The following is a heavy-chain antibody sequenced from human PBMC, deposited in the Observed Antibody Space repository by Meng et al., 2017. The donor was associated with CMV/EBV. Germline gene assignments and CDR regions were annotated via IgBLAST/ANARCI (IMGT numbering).Heavy chain of an antibody. V-gene: IGHV3-7*01. CDR1: GFSFSSYW. CDR3: ARDLYCSSISCYTGDYFDY. D-gene: IGHD2-2*01. Sequence: GRSLRLSCAASGFSFSSYWMSWVRQAPGKGLEWVANIKPDGSEKYSVDSVKGRFTVSRDNAKNSLDLQMNSLRAEDTAVYYCARDLYCSSISCYTGDYFDYWGRGTLVTVSS. CDR2: IKPDGSEK. J-gene: IGHJ4*02.